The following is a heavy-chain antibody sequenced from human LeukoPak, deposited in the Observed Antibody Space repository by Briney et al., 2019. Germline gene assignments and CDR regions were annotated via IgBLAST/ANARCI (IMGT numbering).Heavy chain of an antibody. V-gene: IGHV1-18*01. CDR3: AREKAPTYCSSTSCYGMDV. CDR1: GYTFTSYD. J-gene: IGHJ6*02. D-gene: IGHD2-2*01. CDR2: ISAYNGNT. Sequence: ASVKVSCKASGYTFTSYDINWVRQATGQGLEWMGWISAYNGNTNYAQKLQGRVTMTTDTSTSTAYMELRSLRSDDTAVYYCAREKAPTYCSSTSCYGMDVWGQGTTVTVSS.